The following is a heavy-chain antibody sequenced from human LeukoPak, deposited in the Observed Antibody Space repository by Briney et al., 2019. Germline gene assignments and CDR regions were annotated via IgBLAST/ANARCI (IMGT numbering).Heavy chain of an antibody. V-gene: IGHV4-59*01. D-gene: IGHD4-17*01. CDR2: IYYSGST. Sequence: SETLSLTCTVSGGSISSYYWSWIRQPPGKGLEWIGYIYYSGSTNYNPSLKSRVTISVDTSKNQFSLKLSSVTAADTAVYYCARGDSGDYLFDYWGQGTLVTISS. CDR3: ARGDSGDYLFDY. CDR1: GGSISSYY. J-gene: IGHJ4*02.